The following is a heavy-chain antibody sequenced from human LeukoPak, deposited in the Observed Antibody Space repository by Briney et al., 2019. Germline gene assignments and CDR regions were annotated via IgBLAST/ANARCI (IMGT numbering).Heavy chain of an antibody. D-gene: IGHD1-26*01. J-gene: IGHJ4*02. CDR3: AKRSDVGSWSGSLDQ. CDR1: GFTFDEYA. CDR2: ISWNSGST. V-gene: IGHV3-9*01. Sequence: PGGSLRLSCAASGFTFDEYAMYWVRQAPGKGLEWVSGISWNSGSTAYADSVKGRFTISRDNAKNSLYLQMNSLRAEDTALYYCAKRSDVGSWSGSLDQWGPGTLVIVSS.